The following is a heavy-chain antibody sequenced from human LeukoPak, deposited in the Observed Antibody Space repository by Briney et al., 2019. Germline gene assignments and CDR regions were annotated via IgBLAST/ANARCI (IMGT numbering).Heavy chain of an antibody. V-gene: IGHV4-38-2*02. CDR2: IYHSGST. D-gene: IGHD5-18*01. J-gene: IGHJ3*02. CDR1: GYSISSGYY. CDR3: ARDPYSWIQLWLRAFDI. Sequence: PSETLSLTCTVSGYSISSGYYWGWIRQPPGKGLEWIGSIYHSGSTYYNPSLKSRVTISVDTSKNQFSLKLSSVTAADTAVYYCARDPYSWIQLWLRAFDIWGQGTMVTVSS.